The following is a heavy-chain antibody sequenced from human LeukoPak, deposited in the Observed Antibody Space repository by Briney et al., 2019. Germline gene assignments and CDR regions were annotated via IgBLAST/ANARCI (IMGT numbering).Heavy chain of an antibody. Sequence: SETLSLTCTVSGGSISSYYWSWIRQPAGKGLEWIGRIYTSGSTNYNPSLQSRVTMSVDTSKNQFSLKLSSVTAADTAVYYCARETLRVVVPAAIVGGDLDYWGQGTLVTVSS. CDR3: ARETLRVVVPAAIVGGDLDY. CDR1: GGSISSYY. D-gene: IGHD2-2*02. V-gene: IGHV4-4*07. J-gene: IGHJ4*02. CDR2: IYTSGST.